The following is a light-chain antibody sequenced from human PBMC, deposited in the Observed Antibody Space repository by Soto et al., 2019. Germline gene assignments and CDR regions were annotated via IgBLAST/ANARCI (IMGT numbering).Light chain of an antibody. Sequence: EIVCTQSPGTLSLSPGERATLSCRASQSLSSSYLAWHQQKPGQAPRLVIYGAFSRATGIPDRFSGSGPGTDFTLTISRLEPEDFAVYYCQQYETFGQGTKVDNK. CDR2: GAF. V-gene: IGKV3-20*01. CDR3: QQYET. J-gene: IGKJ1*01. CDR1: QSLSSSY.